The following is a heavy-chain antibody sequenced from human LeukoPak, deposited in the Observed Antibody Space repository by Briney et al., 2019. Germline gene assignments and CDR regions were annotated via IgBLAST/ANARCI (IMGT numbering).Heavy chain of an antibody. CDR1: GGSISSGGYY. J-gene: IGHJ4*02. V-gene: IGHV4-31*03. CDR2: IYYLGST. CDR3: ARGYDSSGYSLDY. Sequence: SETLSLTCTVSGGSISSGGYYWSWVRQHPGKGLEGISYIYYLGSTYSNPSLKSRITISVDTSKNQFSLRLASVTVADTAVYYCARGYDSSGYSLDYWGQGTLVTVSS. D-gene: IGHD3-22*01.